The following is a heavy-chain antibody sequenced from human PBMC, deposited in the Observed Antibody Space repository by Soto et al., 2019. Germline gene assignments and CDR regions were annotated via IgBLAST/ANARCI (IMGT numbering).Heavy chain of an antibody. CDR1: GGSISSYY. V-gene: IGHV4-59*01. J-gene: IGHJ6*02. CDR3: AREHIVATIPHANYYYYYGMDV. D-gene: IGHD5-12*01. Sequence: PSETLSLTCTVSGGSISSYYWSWIRQPPGKGLEWIGYIYYSGSTNYNPSLKSRVTISVDTSKNQFSLKLSSVTAADTAVYYCAREHIVATIPHANYYYYYGMDVWGQGTTVTVSS. CDR2: IYYSGST.